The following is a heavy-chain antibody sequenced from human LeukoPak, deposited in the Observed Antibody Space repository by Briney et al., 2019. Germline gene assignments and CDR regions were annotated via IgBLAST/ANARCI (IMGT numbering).Heavy chain of an antibody. J-gene: IGHJ6*03. CDR1: GYTFTGYY. D-gene: IGHD2-2*01. Sequence: ASVKVSCKASGYTFTGYYMHWVRQAPGQGLEWMGWINPNSGGTNYAQKFQGRVTMTRDTSISTAYMELSRLRSDDTAVYYCARDTIEYIPAAIGYMDVWGKGTTVTVSS. V-gene: IGHV1-2*02. CDR3: ARDTIEYIPAAIGYMDV. CDR2: INPNSGGT.